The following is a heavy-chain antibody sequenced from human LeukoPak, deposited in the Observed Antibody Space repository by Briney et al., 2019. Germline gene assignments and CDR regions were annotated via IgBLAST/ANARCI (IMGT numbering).Heavy chain of an antibody. V-gene: IGHV1-2*06. J-gene: IGHJ4*02. Sequence: ASVKVSCKASGYTFTGYYMHWVRQAPGQGLEWMGRINPNSGGTNYAQKFQGRVTMTRDTSISTAYMELSRLRSDDTAVYYYARPHSSGWSLGFDYWGQGTLVTVSS. D-gene: IGHD6-19*01. CDR2: INPNSGGT. CDR1: GYTFTGYY. CDR3: ARPHSSGWSLGFDY.